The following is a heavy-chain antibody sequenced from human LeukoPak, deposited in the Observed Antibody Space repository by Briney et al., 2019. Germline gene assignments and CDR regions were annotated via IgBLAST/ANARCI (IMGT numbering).Heavy chain of an antibody. CDR1: GFTFSSAA. V-gene: IGHV3-23*01. CDR2: ISSSGGST. D-gene: IGHD6-19*01. J-gene: IGHJ4*02. Sequence: GGSLRPSCAASGFTFSSAAMSWVRQAPGKGLEWVSIISSSGGSTYYADSVKGRFIISRDNSNNTLYLQMNSLRAEDTAVYYCAKGSRSIAVDNLCDYWGQGSLVTVSS. CDR3: AKGSRSIAVDNLCDY.